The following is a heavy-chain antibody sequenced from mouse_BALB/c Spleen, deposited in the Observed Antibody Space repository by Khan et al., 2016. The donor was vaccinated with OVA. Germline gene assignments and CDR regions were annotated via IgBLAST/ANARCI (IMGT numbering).Heavy chain of an antibody. CDR3: ARVGYSGTMDY. CDR2: INTYTGEP. J-gene: IGHJ4*01. V-gene: IGHV9-3-1*01. D-gene: IGHD2-14*01. CDR1: GYTFTNYG. Sequence: QVQLQQSGPELKKPGETVKISCKASGYTFTNYGMNWVKQAPGKGLMWMGFINTYTGEPTYADDFKGRFAFSLETSASTAYLQINNLKNEDTSTYFCARVGYSGTMDYWGQGTSVTVSS.